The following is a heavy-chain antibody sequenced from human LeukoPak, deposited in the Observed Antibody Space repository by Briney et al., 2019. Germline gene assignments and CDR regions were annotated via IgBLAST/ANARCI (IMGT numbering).Heavy chain of an antibody. Sequence: GGSLRLSCTVSGFTLSSNSMSWVRQAPGKGLEWVSFIYSDNTHYSDSVKGRFTISRDNSKNTLYLQMNSLRAEDTAVYYCARRAGAYSHPYDYWGQGTLVTVSS. V-gene: IGHV3-53*01. CDR2: IYSDNT. CDR3: ARRAGAYSHPYDY. CDR1: GFTLSSNS. J-gene: IGHJ4*02. D-gene: IGHD4/OR15-4a*01.